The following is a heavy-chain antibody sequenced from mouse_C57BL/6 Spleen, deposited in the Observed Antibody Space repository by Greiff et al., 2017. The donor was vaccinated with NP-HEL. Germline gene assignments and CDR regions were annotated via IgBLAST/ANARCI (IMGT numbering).Heavy chain of an antibody. D-gene: IGHD2-10*02. J-gene: IGHJ4*01. Sequence: DVKLVESGGGLVKPGGSLKLSCAASGFTFSDYGMHWVRQAPEKGLEWVAYISSGSSTIYYADTVKGRFTISRDNAKNTLFLQMTSLRSEDTAMYYCARGGYGNYVRYAMDYWGQGTSVTVSS. V-gene: IGHV5-17*01. CDR3: ARGGYGNYVRYAMDY. CDR1: GFTFSDYG. CDR2: ISSGSSTI.